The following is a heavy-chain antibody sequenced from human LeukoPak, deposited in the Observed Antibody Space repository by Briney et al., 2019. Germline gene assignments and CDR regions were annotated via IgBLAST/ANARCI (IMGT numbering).Heavy chain of an antibody. Sequence: GGSLRLSCAASGFTFSSYAMNWVRQAPGKGLEWVSAISGSGGTKYSADSVKGRFTISSDNSKNTLYLQMNSLRAEDRAGYYCAKPQSSGWYYFDYWGQGALVTVSS. V-gene: IGHV3-23*01. CDR3: AKPQSSGWYYFDY. J-gene: IGHJ4*02. CDR2: ISGSGGTK. D-gene: IGHD6-19*01. CDR1: GFTFSSYA.